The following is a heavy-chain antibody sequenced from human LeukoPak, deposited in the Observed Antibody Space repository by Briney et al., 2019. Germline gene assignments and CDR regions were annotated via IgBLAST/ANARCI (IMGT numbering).Heavy chain of an antibody. Sequence: GGSLRLSCAASGYTFSRHGIHWVRQAPGKGLEWVAFIRYDGSNKYYADSVKGRFTISRDDSKNTLYLQMNSLRVEDTAVYYCAKPGGASSIAYWGQGTLVTVSS. CDR3: AKPGGASSIAY. J-gene: IGHJ4*02. CDR1: GYTFSRHG. D-gene: IGHD6-6*01. CDR2: IRYDGSNK. V-gene: IGHV3-30*02.